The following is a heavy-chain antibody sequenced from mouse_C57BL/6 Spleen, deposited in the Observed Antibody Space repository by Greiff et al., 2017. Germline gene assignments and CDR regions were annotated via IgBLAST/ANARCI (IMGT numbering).Heavy chain of an antibody. D-gene: IGHD4-1*01. V-gene: IGHV1-85*01. J-gene: IGHJ1*03. Sequence: QVQLQQSGPELVKPGASVKLSCKASGYTFTSYDINWVKQRPGQGLEWIGGVYPRDGSTTYNEKFKGKATLTVDTSSSTAYLVIHSLTSEDSAVYFCAGPGTRYFDVWGTGTTVTVSS. CDR1: GYTFTSYD. CDR3: AGPGTRYFDV. CDR2: VYPRDGST.